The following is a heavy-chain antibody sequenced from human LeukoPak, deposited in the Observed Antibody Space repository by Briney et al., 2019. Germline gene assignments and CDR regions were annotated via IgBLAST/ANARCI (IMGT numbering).Heavy chain of an antibody. V-gene: IGHV4-39*01. Sequence: PSETLSLTCTVSGGSISTTNYYWDWIRQSPEKGLEWIGNIRDGRTTYYNPSLKSRVTMSVDTSKNQFSLKLTSVTAADTAVYSCARHRGNQNWFDPWGQGTLVTVSS. CDR1: GGSISTTNYY. CDR2: IRDGRTT. D-gene: IGHD2/OR15-2a*01. J-gene: IGHJ5*02. CDR3: ARHRGNQNWFDP.